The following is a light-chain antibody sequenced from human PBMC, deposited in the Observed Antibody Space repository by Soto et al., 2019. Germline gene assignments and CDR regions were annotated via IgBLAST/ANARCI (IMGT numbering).Light chain of an antibody. CDR1: QGISYY. CDR3: QKYYSAPFT. J-gene: IGKJ3*01. Sequence: DIQMTQSPTSLSASVGDRVTITCRASQGISYYLAWYQQKPGKVPKLLIYGASTLQSGVPSRFSGGGSGTDFTLTISSLQPEDVATYYCQKYYSAPFTFGPGTKVDIK. CDR2: GAS. V-gene: IGKV1-27*01.